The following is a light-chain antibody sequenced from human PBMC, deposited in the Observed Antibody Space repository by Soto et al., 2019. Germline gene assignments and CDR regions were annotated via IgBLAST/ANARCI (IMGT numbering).Light chain of an antibody. CDR1: SSDVGAYNY. CDR3: SSYTSATTYV. CDR2: DVS. J-gene: IGLJ1*01. V-gene: IGLV2-14*01. Sequence: QSVLTQPASVSGSPGQSITISCTGPSSDVGAYNYDSWYQQYPGEAPKVIIYDVSHRPAGVSNRFSGSKSGNTASLTISGLQTQDEADYYCSSYTSATTYVFGTGTKLTVL.